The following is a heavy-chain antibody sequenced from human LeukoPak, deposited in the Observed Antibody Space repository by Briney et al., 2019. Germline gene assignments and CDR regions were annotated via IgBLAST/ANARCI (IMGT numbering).Heavy chain of an antibody. D-gene: IGHD1-14*01. CDR1: GFTFSTYA. Sequence: GGSLRLSCAASGFTFSTYAIHWVRQAPGKGLEWVAIISYGENPYSYADSVQGRFTISRDNSQSTVHLQMNSLRPKDTAVYFCARNHFNQNVFDIWGQGTMVTVSS. V-gene: IGHV3-30*01. CDR2: ISYGENPY. CDR3: ARNHFNQNVFDI. J-gene: IGHJ3*02.